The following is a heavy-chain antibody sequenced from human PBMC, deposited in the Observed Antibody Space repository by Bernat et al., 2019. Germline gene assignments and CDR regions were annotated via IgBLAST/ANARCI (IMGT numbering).Heavy chain of an antibody. J-gene: IGHJ6*02. CDR3: ARGSHRPTWIQDYYYGMDV. V-gene: IGHV3-30*03. CDR1: GFTFSSYG. D-gene: IGHD5-18*01. CDR2: ISYDGSNN. Sequence: QVQLVESGGGVVQPGRSLRLSCAASGFTFSSYGIHWFRQAPGKGLEWVAVISYDGSNNYYADSVKGRFTISRDNSKNTLYLQMNSLRAEDTAVYYCARGSHRPTWIQDYYYGMDVWGQGTTVTVSS.